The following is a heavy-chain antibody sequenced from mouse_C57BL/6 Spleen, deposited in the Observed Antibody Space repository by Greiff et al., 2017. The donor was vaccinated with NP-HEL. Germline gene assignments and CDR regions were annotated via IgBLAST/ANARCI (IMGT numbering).Heavy chain of an antibody. J-gene: IGHJ2*01. CDR1: GYTFTSYW. CDR3: ARERHY. CDR2: IDPSDSYT. V-gene: IGHV1-50*01. Sequence: QVQLQQPGAELVKPGASVKLSCKASGYTFTSYWMQWVKQRPGQGLEWIGEIDPSDSYTNYNQNFKGKATLTVDTSSSTAYMQLSSLTSEDSAVYYCARERHYWGQGTTLTVSS.